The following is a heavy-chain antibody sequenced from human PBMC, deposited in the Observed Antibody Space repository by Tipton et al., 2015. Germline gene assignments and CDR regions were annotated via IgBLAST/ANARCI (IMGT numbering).Heavy chain of an antibody. V-gene: IGHV3-15*01. Sequence: QLVQSGGGLVQPGRSLRLSCAASGLTFTNAWMSWVRQAPGKGLEWVGRVKSKVDGGAADYAAPVIGRFSISRDDSRNTAFLQMNSLKTDDTAMYYCTTHSDDFNDYGDPMARNDLDYWGQGTLVTVSS. CDR3: TTHSDDFNDYGDPMARNDLDY. CDR2: VKSKVDGGAA. J-gene: IGHJ4*01. CDR1: GLTFTNAW. D-gene: IGHD4-17*01.